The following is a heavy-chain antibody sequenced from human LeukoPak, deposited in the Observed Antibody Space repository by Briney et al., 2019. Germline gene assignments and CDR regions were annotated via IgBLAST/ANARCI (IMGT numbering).Heavy chain of an antibody. J-gene: IGHJ5*02. CDR3: AKSPDNPSYYDFWSGYSGWFDP. CDR1: GGSISSGGYY. CDR2: IYYSGST. Sequence: KPSETLSLTCTVSGGSISSGGYYWSWIRQHPGKGLEWIGYIYYSGSTYYNPSLKSRVTISVDTSKNQFSLKLSSVTAADTAVYYCAKSPDNPSYYDFWSGYSGWFDPWGQGTLVTVSS. D-gene: IGHD3-3*01. V-gene: IGHV4-31*03.